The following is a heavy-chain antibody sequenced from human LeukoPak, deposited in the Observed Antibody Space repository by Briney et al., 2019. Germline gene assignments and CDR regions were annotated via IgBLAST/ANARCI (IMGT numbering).Heavy chain of an antibody. CDR2: IHSGGTT. CDR3: AKDQGGPSQNY. J-gene: IGHJ4*02. V-gene: IGHV3-66*01. CDR1: GFTVSSNY. Sequence: GGSLRLSCAASGFTVSSNYMSWVRQAPGKGLEWVSVIHSGGTTYYADSVKGRFTISRDNSKNTLYLQMNSLRAEDTAVYYCAKDQGGPSQNYWGQGTLVTVSS. D-gene: IGHD2-15*01.